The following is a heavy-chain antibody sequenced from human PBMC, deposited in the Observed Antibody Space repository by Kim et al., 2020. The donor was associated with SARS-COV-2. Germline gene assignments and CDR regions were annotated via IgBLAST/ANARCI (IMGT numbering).Heavy chain of an antibody. J-gene: IGHJ4*02. V-gene: IGHV4-34*01. D-gene: IGHD6-19*01. CDR3: ARVAVAVYFDY. Sequence: SETLSLTCAVYGGSFSGYYWSWIRQPPGKGLEWIGEINHSGSTNYNPSLKSRVTISVDTSKNQFSLKLSSVTAADTAVYYCARVAVAVYFDYWGQGTLVTVSS. CDR1: GGSFSGYY. CDR2: INHSGST.